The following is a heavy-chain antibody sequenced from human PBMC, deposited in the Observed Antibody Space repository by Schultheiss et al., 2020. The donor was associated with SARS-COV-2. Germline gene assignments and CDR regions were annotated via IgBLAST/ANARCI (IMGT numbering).Heavy chain of an antibody. Sequence: SQTLSLTCTVSGGSISSYYWSWIRQPPGKGLEWIGRIYTSGSTNYNPSLKSRVTMSVDTSKNQFSLKLSSVTAADTAVYYCARIAMDSWAAAGTDDAFDIWGQGTMVTVSS. CDR2: IYTSGST. V-gene: IGHV4-4*07. J-gene: IGHJ3*02. CDR1: GGSISSYY. D-gene: IGHD6-13*01. CDR3: ARIAMDSWAAAGTDDAFDI.